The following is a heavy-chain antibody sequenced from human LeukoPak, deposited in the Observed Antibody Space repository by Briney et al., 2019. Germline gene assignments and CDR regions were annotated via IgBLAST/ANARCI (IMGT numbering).Heavy chain of an antibody. D-gene: IGHD2-15*01. CDR1: GGSISSGSYY. V-gene: IGHV4-31*03. CDR2: IYHSVST. J-gene: IGHJ4*02. Sequence: SQTLSLTCTVSGGSISSGSYYWSWIRQHPAKGLEWIGYIYHSVSTFYNPSLKSRVNLSIDPSENQFSLNLSSVTAADTAVYYCARGGFSGYVSLFDFWGQGTLVSVSS. CDR3: ARGGFSGYVSLFDF.